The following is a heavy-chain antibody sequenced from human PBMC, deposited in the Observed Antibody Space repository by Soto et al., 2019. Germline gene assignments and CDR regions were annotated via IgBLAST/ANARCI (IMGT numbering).Heavy chain of an antibody. J-gene: IGHJ6*02. V-gene: IGHV1-69*13. Sequence: SVKVSCKASGGTFSSYAISWVRQAPGQGLEWMGGIIPIFGTANYAQKFQGRVTITADESTSTAYMELSSLRSEDTAVYYCARVVVTIFGDNYYYYGMGVCGQGTTFTVSS. D-gene: IGHD3-3*01. CDR1: GGTFSSYA. CDR3: ARVVVTIFGDNYYYYGMGV. CDR2: IIPIFGTA.